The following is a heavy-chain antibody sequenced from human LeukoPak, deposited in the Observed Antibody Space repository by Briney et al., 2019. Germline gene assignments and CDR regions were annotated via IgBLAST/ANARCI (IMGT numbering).Heavy chain of an antibody. V-gene: IGHV4-30-4*08. J-gene: IGHJ4*02. D-gene: IGHD3-22*01. CDR3: ARELISYGTYYYDSSGLNY. CDR2: IYYSGST. CDR1: GGSISSGDYY. Sequence: SQTLSLTCTVSGGSISSGDYYWSWIRQPPGKGLEWIGYIYYSGSTYYNPSLKCRVTISVDTSKNQFSLKLSSVTAADTAVYYCARELISYGTYYYDSSGLNYWGQGTLVTVSS.